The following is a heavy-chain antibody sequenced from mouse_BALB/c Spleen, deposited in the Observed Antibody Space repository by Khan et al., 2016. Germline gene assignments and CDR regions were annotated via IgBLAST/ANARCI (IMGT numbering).Heavy chain of an antibody. J-gene: IGHJ4*01. D-gene: IGHD2-2*01. Sequence: QVQLKQSGPGLVAPSQSLSITCTVSGFSLIAYGVNWVRQPPGKSLEWLGMIWGDGTTDYNSALKSRLNITKDNYKRQVFLKMNSLQTDDTARYYCARDGWGYYAMDYWGQGTSVTVSS. V-gene: IGHV2-6-7*01. CDR2: IWGDGTT. CDR1: GFSLIAYG. CDR3: ARDGWGYYAMDY.